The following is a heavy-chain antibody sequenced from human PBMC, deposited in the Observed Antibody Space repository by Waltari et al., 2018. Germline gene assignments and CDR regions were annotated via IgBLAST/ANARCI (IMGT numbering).Heavy chain of an antibody. CDR2: VYYSVGR. Sequence: QVQLEESGPGLVRPSETLSLTCTLSGGSFSSHYWAWIRQSPGKPLEWIGHVYYSVGRPHNPALQNRATISVDTTTNQFSLRLTSLTSADTAVYYCAREGEMGLRFGNRLYSYFYMDVWGKGTTVTVSS. CDR3: AREGEMGLRFGNRLYSYFYMDV. V-gene: IGHV4-59*11. D-gene: IGHD3-3*01. CDR1: GGSFSSHY. J-gene: IGHJ6*03.